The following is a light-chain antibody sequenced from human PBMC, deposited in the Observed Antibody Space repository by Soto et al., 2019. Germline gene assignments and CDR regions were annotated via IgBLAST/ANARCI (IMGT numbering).Light chain of an antibody. CDR1: SSNIGAGYD. J-gene: IGLJ1*01. V-gene: IGLV1-40*01. CDR3: QSYDSSLSGYV. CDR2: GNN. Sequence: QSVLTQPPSVSWAPGQRVTISCTGSSSNIGAGYDVHWYQQLPGTAPKLLIYGNNNRPSGVPDRFSGSKSGTSASLAITGLQAEDEADYYCQSYDSSLSGYVFGTGTKLTVL.